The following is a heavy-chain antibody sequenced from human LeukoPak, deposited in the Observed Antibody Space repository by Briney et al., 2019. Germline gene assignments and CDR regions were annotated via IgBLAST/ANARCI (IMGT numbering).Heavy chain of an antibody. D-gene: IGHD1-26*01. CDR3: ARAGSGSYQGDY. V-gene: IGHV3-21*01. Sequence: GGSLRLSCAASGFTVSSNYMTWVRQAPGKGLEWVSSISSSSSYIYYADSLKGRFTISRDNAKNSLYLQMNSLRAEDTAVYYCARAGSGSYQGDYWGQGTLVTVSS. CDR2: ISSSSSYI. CDR1: GFTVSSNY. J-gene: IGHJ4*02.